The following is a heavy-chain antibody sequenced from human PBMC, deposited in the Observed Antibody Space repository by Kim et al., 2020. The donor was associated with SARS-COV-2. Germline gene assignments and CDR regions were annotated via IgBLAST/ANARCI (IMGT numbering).Heavy chain of an antibody. V-gene: IGHV6-1*01. J-gene: IGHJ3*02. D-gene: IGHD6-19*01. CDR3: ASQWLVSALDI. Sequence: NDYAVSVKSRININTDTSKNQFSLHLNSVTPEDTAVYYCASQWLVSALDIWGQGTMVTVSS. CDR2: N.